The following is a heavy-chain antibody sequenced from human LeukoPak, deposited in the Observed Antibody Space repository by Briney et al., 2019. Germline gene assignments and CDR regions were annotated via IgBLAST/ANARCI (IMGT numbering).Heavy chain of an antibody. D-gene: IGHD5-18*01. Sequence: SETQSLTCTVSGGSISSSSYYWGWIRQPPGKGLEWIGSIYYSGSTYYNPSLKSRVTISVDTSKNQFSLKLSSVTAADTAVYYCARDKVGYSYGWFDPWGQGTLVTVSS. CDR2: IYYSGST. V-gene: IGHV4-39*07. CDR3: ARDKVGYSYGWFDP. CDR1: GGSISSSSYY. J-gene: IGHJ5*02.